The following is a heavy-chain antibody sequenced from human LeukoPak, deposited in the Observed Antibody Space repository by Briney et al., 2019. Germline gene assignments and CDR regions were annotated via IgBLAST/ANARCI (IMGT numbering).Heavy chain of an antibody. J-gene: IGHJ4*02. V-gene: IGHV4-39*01. CDR3: ARHKALCFGEL. CDR2: IYYSGST. Sequence: TETLSLTCTVSGGSISSSSYYWGWIRQPPGKGLEWIWRIYYSGSTYYNPSLNSRVTISVDTSKTQFSLKLSSVTAADTAVYYCARHKALCFGELWGQGTLVPVFS. D-gene: IGHD3-10*01. CDR1: GGSISSSSYY.